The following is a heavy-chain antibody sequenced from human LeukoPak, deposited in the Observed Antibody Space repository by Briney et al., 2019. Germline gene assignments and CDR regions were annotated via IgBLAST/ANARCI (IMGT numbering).Heavy chain of an antibody. Sequence: ASVKVSCKASGYTFTGYYMHWVRQPPGQGLEWMGWINHNSGGTNYAQKFQGRVTMTRDTSISTAHMELSRLRSDDTAVYYCARDSRPIFEWQQLGGDYWGQGTLVTVSS. J-gene: IGHJ4*02. CDR2: INHNSGGT. CDR3: ARDSRPIFEWQQLGGDY. CDR1: GYTFTGYY. V-gene: IGHV1-2*02. D-gene: IGHD6-13*01.